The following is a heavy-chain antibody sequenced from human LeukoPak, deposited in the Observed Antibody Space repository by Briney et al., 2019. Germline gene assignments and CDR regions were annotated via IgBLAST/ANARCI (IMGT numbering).Heavy chain of an antibody. CDR2: IRYDGSNK. CDR1: GFTFSSYG. V-gene: IGHV3-30*02. Sequence: GGSMRLSCAASGFTFSSYGMHWVRQAPRKGLEWVAFIRYDGSNKYYADSVKGRFTISRDNSKNTLYLQMNSLRAEGAAVYYYAKGLVCSSTSCYMFDFDYWGQGTLVTVSS. CDR3: AKGLVCSSTSCYMFDFDY. D-gene: IGHD2-2*02. J-gene: IGHJ4*02.